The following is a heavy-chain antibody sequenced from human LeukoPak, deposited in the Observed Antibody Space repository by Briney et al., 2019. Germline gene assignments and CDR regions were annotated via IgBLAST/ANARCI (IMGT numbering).Heavy chain of an antibody. Sequence: KPGGSLRLSCAASGFTLSDYYVSWFRQAPGKGLEWVSYSSRSGSTIYYADSVKGRFAISSDNANNSLYLQMNSLRAEDTAVYYCARRRDFIDYWGQGTLVTVSS. CDR3: ARRRDFIDY. V-gene: IGHV3-11*01. CDR1: GFTLSDYY. CDR2: SSRSGSTI. J-gene: IGHJ4*02. D-gene: IGHD3/OR15-3a*01.